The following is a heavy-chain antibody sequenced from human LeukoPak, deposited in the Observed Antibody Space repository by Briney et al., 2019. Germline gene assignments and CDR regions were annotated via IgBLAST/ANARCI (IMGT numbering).Heavy chain of an antibody. CDR1: GFTFSSYG. J-gene: IGHJ4*02. CDR3: AKCPNPLLWFGELCDY. D-gene: IGHD3-10*01. Sequence: PGGSLRLSCAASGFTFSSYGMHWVRQAPGKGLEWVAVISYDGSNKYYADSVKGRSTISRDNSKNTLYLQMNSLRAEDTAVYYCAKCPNPLLWFGELCDYWGQGTLVTVSS. V-gene: IGHV3-30*18. CDR2: ISYDGSNK.